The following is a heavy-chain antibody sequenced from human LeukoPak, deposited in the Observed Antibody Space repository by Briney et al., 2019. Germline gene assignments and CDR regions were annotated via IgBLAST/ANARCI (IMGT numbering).Heavy chain of an antibody. CDR3: ATYCSSANCYIWGYYFDY. CDR1: GGTFSSYA. Sequence: SVKVSCKASGGTFSSYAISWVRQAPGQGLEWMGGIIPIFGTANYAQKFQGRVTITADESTSTAYMELSSLRSEDTAMYYCATYCSSANCYIWGYYFDYWGQGTLVTVSS. V-gene: IGHV1-69*13. J-gene: IGHJ4*02. CDR2: IIPIFGTA. D-gene: IGHD2-2*01.